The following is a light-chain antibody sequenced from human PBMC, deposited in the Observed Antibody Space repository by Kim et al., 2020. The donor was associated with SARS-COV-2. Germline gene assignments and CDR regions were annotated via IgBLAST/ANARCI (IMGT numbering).Light chain of an antibody. V-gene: IGKV3-15*01. Sequence: EIVMTQSPATLSVSPGERVTLSCRASQTVDRNLAWYQQKGGQPPRLLIYRASTRATDIPDRFSGSGSGKEFTLTIHSLRSEDSGNYYCQQCSKWQLTFGGETKVEIK. CDR1: QTVDRN. J-gene: IGKJ4*01. CDR3: QQCSKWQLT. CDR2: RAS.